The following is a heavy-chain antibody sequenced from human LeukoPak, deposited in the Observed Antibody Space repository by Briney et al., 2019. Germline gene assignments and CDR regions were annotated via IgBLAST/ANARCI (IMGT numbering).Heavy chain of an antibody. Sequence: PGGSLRLSCAASGFTFDDYAMHWVRQAPGKGLEWVSGISWNSGSIGYADSVKGRFTISRDNAKNSLYLQMNSLRAEDTALYYCAKAGRRPGDSRRRDLLDDAFDIWGQGTMVTVSS. D-gene: IGHD3-22*01. CDR2: ISWNSGSI. J-gene: IGHJ3*02. CDR3: AKAGRRPGDSRRRDLLDDAFDI. V-gene: IGHV3-9*01. CDR1: GFTFDDYA.